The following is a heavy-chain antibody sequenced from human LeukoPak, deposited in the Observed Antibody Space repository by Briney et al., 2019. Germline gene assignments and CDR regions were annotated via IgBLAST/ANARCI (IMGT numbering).Heavy chain of an antibody. J-gene: IGHJ4*02. V-gene: IGHV3-30*03. CDR3: SYGAMFDY. CDR1: GFTFSSYG. D-gene: IGHD3-10*02. CDR2: ISYDGSNK. Sequence: TGGSLRLSCAASGFTFSSYGMHWVRQAPGKGLEWVAVISYDGSNKFYADSVKGRSTISRDNSKNTLYLQMNSLRAEDTAVYYCSYGAMFDYWGQGTLVTVSS.